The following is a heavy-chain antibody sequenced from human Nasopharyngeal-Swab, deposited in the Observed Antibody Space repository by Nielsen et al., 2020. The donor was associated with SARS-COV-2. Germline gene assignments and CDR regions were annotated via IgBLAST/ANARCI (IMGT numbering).Heavy chain of an antibody. CDR3: ARLRGYSYGIDY. J-gene: IGHJ4*02. V-gene: IGHV2-70*01. Sequence: WIRQHPGKALEWLALIDWDDDKYYSTSLKTRLTISKDTSKNQVVLTMTNMDPVDTATYYCARLRGYSYGIDYWGQGTLGTVSS. D-gene: IGHD5-18*01. CDR2: IDWDDDK.